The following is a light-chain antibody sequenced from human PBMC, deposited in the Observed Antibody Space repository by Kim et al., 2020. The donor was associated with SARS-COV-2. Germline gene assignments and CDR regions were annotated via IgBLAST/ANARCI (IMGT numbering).Light chain of an antibody. CDR3: QQYDTSPVT. CDR2: GAS. J-gene: IGKJ1*01. V-gene: IGKV3-20*01. CDR1: QSFSSTY. Sequence: EIVLTQSPGTLSLSPGERATLSCRASQSFSSTYVAWYQHKPGQAPRLLIYGASSRATGIPDRFSGSGSGTDFTLTISRLEPEDFAMYYCQQYDTSPVTFGQGTKVDIK.